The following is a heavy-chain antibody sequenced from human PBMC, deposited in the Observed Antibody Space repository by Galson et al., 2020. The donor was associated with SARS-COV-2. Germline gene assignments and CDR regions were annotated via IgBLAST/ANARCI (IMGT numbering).Heavy chain of an antibody. Sequence: ASVKVSCKASEYTFTAYYIHWVRQAPGQGLEWMGWINPKSGDTKYAQKFQGWVTMTRDTSISTAYMELSRLKSDDTGVYYCARETIVASYCSGGNCYSNWFDPWGQGTLVTVSS. CDR2: INPKSGDT. J-gene: IGHJ5*02. CDR1: EYTFTAYY. CDR3: ARETIVASYCSGGNCYSNWFDP. V-gene: IGHV1-2*04. D-gene: IGHD2-15*01.